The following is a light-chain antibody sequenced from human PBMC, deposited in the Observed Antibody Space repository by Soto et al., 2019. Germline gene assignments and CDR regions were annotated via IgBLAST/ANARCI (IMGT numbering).Light chain of an antibody. CDR1: QGVSNA. J-gene: IGKJ1*01. Sequence: IQMTQSPSSLSAFVGDRVTITCRASQGVSNALAWYQQKPGQPPNLLIYDASSLKSGVPSRFSGSGSGTDFTLTISSLQPEDFAIYYCLQDYDYPRTFGQGTKVDIK. V-gene: IGKV1-6*02. CDR3: LQDYDYPRT. CDR2: DAS.